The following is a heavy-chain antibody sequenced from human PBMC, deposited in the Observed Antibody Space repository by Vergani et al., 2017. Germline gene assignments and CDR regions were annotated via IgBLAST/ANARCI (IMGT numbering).Heavy chain of an antibody. Sequence: QVQLQESGPGLVKPSETLSLTCTVSGGSISSYYWSWSRQPPGKGLEWIGYIYYSGSTNYNPSLKSRVTISVDTSKNQFSLKLSSVTAADTAVYYCARVRPGYYYDSSGYYLDYWGQGTLVTVSS. CDR2: IYYSGST. CDR3: ARVRPGYYYDSSGYYLDY. J-gene: IGHJ4*02. V-gene: IGHV4-59*01. D-gene: IGHD3-22*01. CDR1: GGSISSYY.